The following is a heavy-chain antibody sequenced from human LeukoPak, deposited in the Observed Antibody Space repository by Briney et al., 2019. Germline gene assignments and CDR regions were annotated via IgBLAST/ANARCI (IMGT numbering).Heavy chain of an antibody. J-gene: IGHJ4*02. CDR3: AKVPYGFGTNTASFDY. D-gene: IGHD3/OR15-3a*01. CDR1: GFTFDDYA. V-gene: IGHV3-9*01. Sequence: GGSLRLSCAASGFTFDDYAMHWVRQAPGKGVEWVSGISWNSVNIGYADSVKGRFSISRVNAKNSLYLQMNSLRVEDKGFYYCAKVPYGFGTNTASFDYWGQGTLVTVSS. CDR2: ISWNSVNI.